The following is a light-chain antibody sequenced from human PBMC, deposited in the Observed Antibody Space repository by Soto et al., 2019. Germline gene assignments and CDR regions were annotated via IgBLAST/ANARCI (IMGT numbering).Light chain of an antibody. J-gene: IGLJ2*01. CDR3: QSYDNSLSGVV. CDR2: GNS. CDR1: TSNIGAGFE. V-gene: IGLV1-40*01. Sequence: QSVLTQPPSVSGAPGHRVTISCSGGTSNIGAGFEVHWYQQFPGRAPKLLIFGNSNRPSGVSDRFSGSKSGTSASLAISGLQPEDEADYHCQSYDNSLSGVVFGGGTKLTVL.